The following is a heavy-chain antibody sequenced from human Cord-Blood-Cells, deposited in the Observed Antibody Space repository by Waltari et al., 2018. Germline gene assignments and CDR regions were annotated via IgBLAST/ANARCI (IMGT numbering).Heavy chain of an antibody. V-gene: IGHV1-2*02. Sequence: QVQLVQSGAEVKKPGASVKVSCKASGYTFTGYYMHWVRQAPGQGLEWMGWINPNSGGTNYEQKFQGRVTMTRDTSISTAYMELSRLRSDDTAVYYCARAGPHWYFDLWGRGTLVTVSS. J-gene: IGHJ2*01. CDR2: INPNSGGT. CDR1: GYTFTGYY. CDR3: ARAGPHWYFDL.